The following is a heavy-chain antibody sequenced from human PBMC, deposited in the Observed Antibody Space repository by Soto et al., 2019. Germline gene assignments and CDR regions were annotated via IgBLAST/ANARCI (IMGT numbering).Heavy chain of an antibody. CDR1: DGTIVDLGCC. D-gene: IGHD5-12*01. CDR2: IYYSGST. Sequence: PSLTNFVTRTVSDGTIVDLGCCWSRIRQHPGKGLEWIGYIYYSGSTYYNPSLKSRVTISVDTSKNQFSLKLSSVTAADTAVYYCASGYSGSGLDYWGQGTLVTVSS. V-gene: IGHV4-31*02. CDR3: ASGYSGSGLDY. J-gene: IGHJ4*02.